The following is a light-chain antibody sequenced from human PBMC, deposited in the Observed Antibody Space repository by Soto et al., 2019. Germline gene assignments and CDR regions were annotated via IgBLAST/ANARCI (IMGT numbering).Light chain of an antibody. Sequence: EIVMTQSPATRSVSQVERATLSFRASRSVSANLAWYQQKPGQAPRLLIYGASTRATGIPARFIGSGSATECTPPLSCLEPDHIALHPCHHYSPLPQPSGQGTKVDIK. CDR2: GAS. CDR1: RSVSAN. V-gene: IGKV3D-15*01. CDR3: HHYSPLPQP. J-gene: IGKJ1*01.